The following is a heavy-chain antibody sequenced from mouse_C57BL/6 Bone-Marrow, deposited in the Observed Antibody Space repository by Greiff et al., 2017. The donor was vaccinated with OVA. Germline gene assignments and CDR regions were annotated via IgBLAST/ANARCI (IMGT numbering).Heavy chain of an antibody. CDR2: IYPGSGNT. CDR1: GYTFTDYY. J-gene: IGHJ2*01. Sequence: VQLQQSGAELVRPGASVKLSCKASGYTFTDYYINWVKQRPGQGLEWIARIYPGSGNTYYNEKFKGKATLTAEKSSSTAYMQLSSLTSEASAVYFCACFSYWGQGTTLTVSS. CDR3: ACFSY. V-gene: IGHV1-76*01.